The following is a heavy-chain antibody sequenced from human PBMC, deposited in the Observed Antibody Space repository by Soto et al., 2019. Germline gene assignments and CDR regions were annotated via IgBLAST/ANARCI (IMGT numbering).Heavy chain of an antibody. D-gene: IGHD2-2*01. CDR1: GGSFSGYY. CDR2: INHSGST. CDR3: ASSARVVPAATVFDP. J-gene: IGHJ5*02. Sequence: KPSETLSLTCAVYGGSFSGYYWSWIRQPPGKGLEWIGEINHSGSTNYNPSLKSRVTIAVDTSKNQFSLKLNSVTAADTAVYYCASSARVVPAATVFDPWGQGTLVTVSS. V-gene: IGHV4-34*01.